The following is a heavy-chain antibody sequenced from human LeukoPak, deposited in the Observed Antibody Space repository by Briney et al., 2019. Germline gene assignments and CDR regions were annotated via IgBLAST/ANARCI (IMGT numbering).Heavy chain of an antibody. CDR2: ISYDGSNK. Sequence: GGSLRLSCAASGFTFSSYSMNWVRQAPGKGLEWVAVISYDGSNKHYADSVKGRFTISRDNSRNTLYLQMNSLRTEDTAVYYCAKYAPFGALAGTSIDYWGQGTLVTVSS. D-gene: IGHD6-19*01. CDR3: AKYAPFGALAGTSIDY. V-gene: IGHV3-30*18. J-gene: IGHJ4*02. CDR1: GFTFSSYS.